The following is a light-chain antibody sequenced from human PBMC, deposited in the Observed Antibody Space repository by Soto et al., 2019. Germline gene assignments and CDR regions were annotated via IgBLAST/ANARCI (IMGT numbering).Light chain of an antibody. CDR2: KAS. CDR3: QQYNGT. Sequence: DIQMTQSLSTLSASVGDRVTITCRASQSISSWLAWYQQKPGKAPKLLIYKASSLESGVPSRFSGSGSGTEFTLTISSLQPDDFATYYCQQYNGTFGQGTKVDI. V-gene: IGKV1-5*03. CDR1: QSISSW. J-gene: IGKJ1*01.